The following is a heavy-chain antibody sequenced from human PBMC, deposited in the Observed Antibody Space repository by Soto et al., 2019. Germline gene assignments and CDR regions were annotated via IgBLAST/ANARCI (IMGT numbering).Heavy chain of an antibody. CDR3: ARGCTNGVCYVYYYGMDV. Sequence: QVQLVQSGAEVKKPGSSVKVSCKASGGTFSSYAISWVRQAPGQGLEWMGGIIPIFGTANYAQKFQGRVTITADESTSTADMELSSLRSEDTAVYYCARGCTNGVCYVYYYGMDVWGQGTTVTVSS. CDR1: GGTFSSYA. V-gene: IGHV1-69*01. D-gene: IGHD2-8*01. CDR2: IIPIFGTA. J-gene: IGHJ6*02.